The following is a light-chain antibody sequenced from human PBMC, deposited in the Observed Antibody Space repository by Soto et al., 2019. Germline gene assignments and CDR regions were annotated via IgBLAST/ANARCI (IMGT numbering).Light chain of an antibody. Sequence: EIVMTQSPVTLSASPGEGATISCRASQSISSSLAWYQQKPGQPPKLLIFCASTRATGIPARFSGSGSGTEFTLSITRLKSQESEIYSSQQYRTWPRDPLTFGGGTKVEI. CDR1: QSISSS. CDR3: QQYRTWPRDPLT. V-gene: IGKV3-15*01. J-gene: IGKJ4*01. CDR2: CAS.